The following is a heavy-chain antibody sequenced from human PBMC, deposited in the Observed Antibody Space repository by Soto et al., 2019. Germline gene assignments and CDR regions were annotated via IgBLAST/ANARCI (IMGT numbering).Heavy chain of an antibody. CDR3: ARESWYSSSEYYYYYMDV. J-gene: IGHJ6*03. Sequence: GGSLRLSCAASGFTFSSYSMNWVRQAPGKGLEWVSSISSSSSYIYYADSVKGRFTISRDNAKNSLYLQMNSLRAEETAVYYWARESWYSSSEYYYYYMDVWGKGTTVTVSS. CDR1: GFTFSSYS. V-gene: IGHV3-21*01. D-gene: IGHD6-6*01. CDR2: ISSSSSYI.